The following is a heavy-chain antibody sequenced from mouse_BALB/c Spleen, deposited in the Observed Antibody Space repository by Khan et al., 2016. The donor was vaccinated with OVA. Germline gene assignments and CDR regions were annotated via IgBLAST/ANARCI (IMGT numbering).Heavy chain of an antibody. V-gene: IGHV5-9*03. J-gene: IGHJ4*01. Sequence: EVELVESGGDLVQPGGSLKLSCAASGFTFSSYTMSWVRQTPEKRLEWVATISGGGGDTYYPVSVKSRFTISRDNAKNNLYLQMSSLRSEDTALYYCARSLIYYDYDGNAMDYWGQGTSVTVSS. D-gene: IGHD2-4*01. CDR1: GFTFSSYT. CDR2: ISGGGGDT. CDR3: ARSLIYYDYDGNAMDY.